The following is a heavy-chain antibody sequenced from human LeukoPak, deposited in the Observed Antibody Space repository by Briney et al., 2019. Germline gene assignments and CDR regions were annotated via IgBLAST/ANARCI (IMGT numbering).Heavy chain of an antibody. J-gene: IGHJ4*02. V-gene: IGHV3-30*04. CDR2: ISDDGGRK. CDR1: GFTFSGYP. D-gene: IGHD5/OR15-5a*01. Sequence: SLRLSCVASGFTFSGYPMHWVRQTPGKGLDWVAIISDDGGRKFYADSVEGRFTISRDNSKNTLFLQMNSLRAEDTALYYCVRGVYNNGNMNDYWGQGTLVTVSS. CDR3: VRGVYNNGNMNDY.